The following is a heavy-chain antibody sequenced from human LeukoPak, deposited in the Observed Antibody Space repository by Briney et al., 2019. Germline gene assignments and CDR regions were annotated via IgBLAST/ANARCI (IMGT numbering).Heavy chain of an antibody. CDR3: ARDRGDYDSSGYYGYFDY. CDR1: GGSINSGGYY. CDR2: IYYSGST. J-gene: IGHJ4*02. Sequence: SETLSLTCTVSGGSINSGGYYWSWIRQHPGKGLEWIGYIYYSGSTNYNPSLKSRVTISVDTSKNQFSLKLSSVTAADTAVYYCARDRGDYDSSGYYGYFDYWGQGALVTVSS. V-gene: IGHV4-61*08. D-gene: IGHD3-22*01.